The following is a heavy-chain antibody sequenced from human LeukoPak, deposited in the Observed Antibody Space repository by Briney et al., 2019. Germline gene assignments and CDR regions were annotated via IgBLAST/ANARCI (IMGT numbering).Heavy chain of an antibody. CDR2: INPSGGST. V-gene: IGHV1-46*01. D-gene: IGHD2-21*02. CDR3: ARAGAYCGGDCYSTSDAFDI. CDR1: GYTFTGYY. J-gene: IGHJ3*02. Sequence: GASVKVSCKASGYTFTGYYMHWVRQAPGQGLEWMGIINPSGGSTSYAQKFQGRVTMTRDMSTSTVYMELSSLRSEDTAVYYCARAGAYCGGDCYSTSDAFDIWGQGTMVTVSS.